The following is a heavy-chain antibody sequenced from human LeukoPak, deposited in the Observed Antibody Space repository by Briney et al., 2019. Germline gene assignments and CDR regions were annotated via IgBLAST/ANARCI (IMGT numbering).Heavy chain of an antibody. Sequence: ASVKVSCKASRYTFTGYYMHWVRQAPGQGLEWMGWINPNSGGTNYAQKFQGWVTMTRDTSISTAYMELSRLRSDDTAVYYCARGESSALGEVDYWGQGTLVTVSS. CDR1: RYTFTGYY. J-gene: IGHJ4*02. D-gene: IGHD3-16*01. CDR2: INPNSGGT. CDR3: ARGESSALGEVDY. V-gene: IGHV1-2*04.